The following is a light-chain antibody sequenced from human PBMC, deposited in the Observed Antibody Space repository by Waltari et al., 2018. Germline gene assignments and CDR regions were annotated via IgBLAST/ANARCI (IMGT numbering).Light chain of an antibody. Sequence: QSALTQPASVSGSPGQSITISCTGTSSDVGGYNYVSWYQQHPGKAPKLIIYDVSNLPSVVSNRFSGSKSGNTVSLTISGLQAEDEADYYCSSYTSSSTPYVFGTGTKVTVL. CDR2: DVS. CDR3: SSYTSSSTPYV. CDR1: SSDVGGYNY. J-gene: IGLJ1*01. V-gene: IGLV2-14*03.